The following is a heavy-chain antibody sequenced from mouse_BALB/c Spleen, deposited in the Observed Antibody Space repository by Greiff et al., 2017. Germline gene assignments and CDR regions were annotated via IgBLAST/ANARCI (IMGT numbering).Heavy chain of an antibody. CDR1: GYTFTSYV. CDR2: INPYNDGT. CDR3: ASPVYYDYGYWYFDV. V-gene: IGHV1-14*01. J-gene: IGHJ1*01. D-gene: IGHD2-4*01. Sequence: EVQLQQSGPELVKPGASVKMSCKASGYTFTSYVMHWVKQKPGQGLEWIGYINPYNDGTKYNEKFKGKATLTSDKSSSTAYMELSSLTSEDSAVYYCASPVYYDYGYWYFDVWGAGTTVTVSS.